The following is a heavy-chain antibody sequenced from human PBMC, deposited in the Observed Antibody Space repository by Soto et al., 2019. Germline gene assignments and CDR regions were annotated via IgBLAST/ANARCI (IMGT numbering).Heavy chain of an antibody. CDR3: ARASNSGYYYGMDV. J-gene: IGHJ6*02. CDR1: GGTFSSYG. V-gene: IGHV1-69*06. Sequence: QVQLVQSGAEVKKPGSSVKVSCKASGGTFSSYGFTWVRQAPGQGLEWMGSIIPISDTTNYAQKFQGRVTITADKATSTAYMELSGLRSDETAVYYCARASNSGYYYGMDVWGQGTTVTVSS. CDR2: IIPISDTT. D-gene: IGHD3-22*01.